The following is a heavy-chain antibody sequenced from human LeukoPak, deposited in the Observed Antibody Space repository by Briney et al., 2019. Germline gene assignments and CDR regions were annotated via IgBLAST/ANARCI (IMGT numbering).Heavy chain of an antibody. CDR1: GYTLTELS. D-gene: IGHD3-22*01. V-gene: IGHV1-24*01. J-gene: IGHJ4*02. Sequence: ASVKVSCKVSGYTLTELSMHWVRQAPGKGLEWMGGFDPEDGETIYAQKFQGRVTMTEDTSTDTAYMGLSSLRSEDTAVYYCATKTHYYDSSGYRPIPYYFDYWGQGTLVTVSS. CDR3: ATKTHYYDSSGYRPIPYYFDY. CDR2: FDPEDGET.